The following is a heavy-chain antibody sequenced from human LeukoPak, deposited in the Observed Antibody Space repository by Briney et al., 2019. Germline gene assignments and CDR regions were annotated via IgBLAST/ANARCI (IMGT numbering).Heavy chain of an antibody. CDR2: ISYDGSNK. CDR3: ARGTPYQLLISWFDP. CDR1: GFTFSSYG. V-gene: IGHV3-30*03. J-gene: IGHJ5*02. D-gene: IGHD2-2*01. Sequence: GGSLRLSCAASGFTFSSYGMHWVRQAPGKGLEWVAVISYDGSNKYYADSVKGRFTISRDNSKNTLYLQMNSLRAEDTAVYYCARGTPYQLLISWFDPWGQGTLVTVSS.